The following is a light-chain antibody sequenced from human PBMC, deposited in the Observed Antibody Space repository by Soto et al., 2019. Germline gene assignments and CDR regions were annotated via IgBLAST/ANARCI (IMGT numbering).Light chain of an antibody. CDR2: RNN. CDR3: ISWDDSLYHVV. J-gene: IGLJ2*01. CDR1: RSSIGSNF. V-gene: IGLV1-47*01. Sequence: SVLTQPPSASGTPGQRVTFSCSGGRSSIGSNFVFWYQQFPGAAPKLLIYRNNQRPSGVPDRFSGSKSGTSASLAISGLRSEDEADYYCISWDDSLYHVVFGGGTKLTVL.